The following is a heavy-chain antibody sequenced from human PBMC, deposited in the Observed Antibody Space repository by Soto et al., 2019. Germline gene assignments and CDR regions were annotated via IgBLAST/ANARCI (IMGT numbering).Heavy chain of an antibody. CDR1: GFTFSSHA. J-gene: IGHJ6*02. Sequence: HPGGSLRLSXAASGFTFSSHAMSWVRQAPGKGLEWVSAISGSGGSTYYADSVKGRFTISRDNSKNTLYLQMNSLRAEDTAVYYCAKDVPMVRGVYYGMDVWGQGTTVTVSS. CDR2: ISGSGGST. CDR3: AKDVPMVRGVYYGMDV. D-gene: IGHD3-10*01. V-gene: IGHV3-23*01.